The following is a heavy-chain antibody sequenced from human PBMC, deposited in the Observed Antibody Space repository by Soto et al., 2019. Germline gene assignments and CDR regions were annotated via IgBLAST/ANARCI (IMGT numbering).Heavy chain of an antibody. Sequence: GGSLRLSCTVSGFTFINYWMHWVRQAPGKGLVWVSRINGDGSSTIYADSVKGRFTISRDNVENTLYLQMNSLRAEDTAVYYCARESRVSAAAEDSWGQGTLVTSPQ. CDR2: INGDGSST. CDR3: ARESRVSAAAEDS. D-gene: IGHD6-13*01. V-gene: IGHV3-74*01. CDR1: GFTFINYW. J-gene: IGHJ4*02.